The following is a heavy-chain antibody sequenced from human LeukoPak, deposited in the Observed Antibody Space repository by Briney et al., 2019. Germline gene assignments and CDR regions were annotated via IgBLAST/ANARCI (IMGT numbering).Heavy chain of an antibody. Sequence: ASVKVSCKASGYTFTGYYMHWVRQAPGQGLEWMGWINPNSGGTNYAQKFQGRVTMTRDTSISTAYMELSRLRPDDTAVYYCARRYSSGWYNLDYWGQGTLVTVSS. CDR2: INPNSGGT. J-gene: IGHJ4*02. V-gene: IGHV1-2*02. CDR1: GYTFTGYY. CDR3: ARRYSSGWYNLDY. D-gene: IGHD6-19*01.